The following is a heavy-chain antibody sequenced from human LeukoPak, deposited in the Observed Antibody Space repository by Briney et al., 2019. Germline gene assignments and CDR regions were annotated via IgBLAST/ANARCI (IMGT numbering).Heavy chain of an antibody. D-gene: IGHD3-10*02. J-gene: IGHJ3*02. CDR1: GFTFSNAW. Sequence: GGSLRLSCAASGFTFSNAWMSWVRQAPGKGLEWVGRIKSKTDGGTTDYAAPVKGRFTISRDDSKNTLYLQMNSLKPRDTAVYYCTTVKGVMFGDSIDVFDIWGQGKMLTVFS. V-gene: IGHV3-15*01. CDR3: TTVKGVMFGDSIDVFDI. CDR2: IKSKTDGGTT.